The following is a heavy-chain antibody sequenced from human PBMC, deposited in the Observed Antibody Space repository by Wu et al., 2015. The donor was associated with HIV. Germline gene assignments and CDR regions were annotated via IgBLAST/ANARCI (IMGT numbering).Heavy chain of an antibody. CDR1: GYTFTSYG. CDR3: ARTLTGDPYFDY. CDR2: ISAYNGNT. Sequence: QVQLVQSGAEVKKPGASVKVSCKASGYTFTSYGISWVRQAPGQGLEWMGWISAYNGNTNYVQKFQGRVTMTTGTSTTTVYMELRSLISDDTAVYYCARTLTGDPYFDYWGQGTLVTVSS. D-gene: IGHD7-27*01. V-gene: IGHV1-18*01. J-gene: IGHJ4*02.